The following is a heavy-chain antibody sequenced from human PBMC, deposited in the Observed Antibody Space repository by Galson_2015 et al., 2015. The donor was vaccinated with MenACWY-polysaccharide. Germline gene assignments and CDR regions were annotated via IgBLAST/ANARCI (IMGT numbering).Heavy chain of an antibody. J-gene: IGHJ4*02. D-gene: IGHD6-13*01. Sequence: VRQAPGKGLEWVSAISGSGASTYYADSVKGRFTISRDNSKNTVYMQMNSLRGEDTAVYYCARDWSSSGRKNDYWGQGTVVTVSS. CDR3: ARDWSSSGRKNDY. CDR2: ISGSGAST. V-gene: IGHV3-23*01.